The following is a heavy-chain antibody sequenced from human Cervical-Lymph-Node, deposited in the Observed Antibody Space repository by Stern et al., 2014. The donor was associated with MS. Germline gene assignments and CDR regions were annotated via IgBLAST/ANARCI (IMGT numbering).Heavy chain of an antibody. D-gene: IGHD3-3*01. CDR2: IYTDDST. V-gene: IGHV3-53*01. J-gene: IGHJ3*02. Sequence: QLVESGGGLIQPGGSLRLSCAAPGFTVSNNYMSWVRQAPGKGLEGVSLIYTDDSTYYAGSVKGRFTISRDSSKNKLFLQMNSLRAEDTAVYYCARAIFGVNTAAMAPDAFDTWGQGTMVTVSS. CDR3: ARAIFGVNTAAMAPDAFDT. CDR1: GFTVSNNY.